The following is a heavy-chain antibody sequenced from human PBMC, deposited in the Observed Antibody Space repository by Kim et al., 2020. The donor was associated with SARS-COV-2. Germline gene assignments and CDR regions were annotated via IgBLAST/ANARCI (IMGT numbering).Heavy chain of an antibody. V-gene: IGHV3-72*01. Sequence: AASVKDRFIISRDDSKNSLYLQMNSLKTEDTAVYYCVRDYFDGNGFYHDFWGQGTLVTVSS. J-gene: IGHJ4*02. D-gene: IGHD3-22*01. CDR3: VRDYFDGNGFYHDF.